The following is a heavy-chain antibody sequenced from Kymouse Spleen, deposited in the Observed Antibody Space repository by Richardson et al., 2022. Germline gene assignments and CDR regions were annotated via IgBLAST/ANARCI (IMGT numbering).Heavy chain of an antibody. J-gene: IGHJ5*02. D-gene: IGHD6-13*01. Sequence: EVQLVESGGGLVQPGGSLRLSCAASGFTFSSYAMSWVRQAPGKGLEWVSAISGSGGSTYYADSVKGRFTISRDNSKNTLYLQMNSLRAEDTAVYYCAKERGIAAAGRITGTSWFDPWGQGTLVTVSS. CDR3: AKERGIAAAGRITGTSWFDP. CDR1: GFTFSSYA. CDR2: ISGSGGST. V-gene: IGHV3-23*04.